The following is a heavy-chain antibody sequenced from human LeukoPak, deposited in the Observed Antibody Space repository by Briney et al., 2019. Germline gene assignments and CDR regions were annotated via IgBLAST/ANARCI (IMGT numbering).Heavy chain of an antibody. Sequence: GGSLRLSCAASGFTVSGNYMSWVRQAPGKGLEWVSAISGSGGSTYYADSVKGRFTISRDNSKNTLYLQMNSLRAEDTAVYYCAKDYYYDSSGYCFDYWGQGTLVTVSS. CDR1: GFTVSGNY. D-gene: IGHD3-22*01. CDR3: AKDYYYDSSGYCFDY. J-gene: IGHJ4*02. V-gene: IGHV3-23*01. CDR2: ISGSGGST.